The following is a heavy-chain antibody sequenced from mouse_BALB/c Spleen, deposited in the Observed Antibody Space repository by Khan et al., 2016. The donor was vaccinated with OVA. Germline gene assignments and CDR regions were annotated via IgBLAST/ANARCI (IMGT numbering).Heavy chain of an antibody. CDR2: IDPPNDDS. CDR3: ASHYGNPFAY. D-gene: IGHD2-1*01. CDR1: GFNITDTY. V-gene: IGHV14-3*02. Sequence: EVQLQQSGAELVKPGASVNLSCSASGFNITDTYIHWVKQRLEQGLVWIMRIDPPNDDSKFGPTFQDKATLTADTSSNPSYLQLTSLTSEDTAVFYCASHYGNPFAYWGQGTLVSVSA. J-gene: IGHJ3*01.